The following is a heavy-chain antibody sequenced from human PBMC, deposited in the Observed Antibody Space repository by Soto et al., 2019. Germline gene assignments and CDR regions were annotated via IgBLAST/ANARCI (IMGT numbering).Heavy chain of an antibody. CDR2: IYHSGST. Sequence: SETLSLTCAVSGGSISSSNWWSWVRQPPGKGLEWIGEIYHSGSTNYNPSLKSRVTISVDKSKNQFSLKLSSVTAADTAVYYYARGYGSGSYYAYFDYWGQGTLVTVSS. CDR1: GGSISSSNW. CDR3: ARGYGSGSYYAYFDY. D-gene: IGHD3-10*01. V-gene: IGHV4-4*02. J-gene: IGHJ4*02.